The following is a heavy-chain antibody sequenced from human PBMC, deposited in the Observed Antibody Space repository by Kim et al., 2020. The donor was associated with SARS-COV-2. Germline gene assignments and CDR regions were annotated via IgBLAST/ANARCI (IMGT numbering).Heavy chain of an antibody. D-gene: IGHD3-22*01. J-gene: IGHJ6*02. V-gene: IGHV1-3*01. CDR3: ARGEMRGYDSSGYYGYYYYGMDV. Sequence: ASVKVSCKASGYTFTSYAMHWVRQAPGQRLEWMGWINAGNGNTKYSQKFQGRVTITRDTSASTAYMELSSLRSEDTAVYYCARGEMRGYDSSGYYGYYYYGMDVWGQGTTVTVSS. CDR1: GYTFTSYA. CDR2: INAGNGNT.